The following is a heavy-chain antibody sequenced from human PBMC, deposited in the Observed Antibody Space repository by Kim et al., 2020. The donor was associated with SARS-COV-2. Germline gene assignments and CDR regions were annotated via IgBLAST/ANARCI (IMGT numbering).Heavy chain of an antibody. D-gene: IGHD2-2*02. CDR1: GGTFSSYA. CDR2: IIPIFGTA. CDR3: ARDESEYCSSTSCYTGDY. J-gene: IGHJ4*02. Sequence: SVKVSYKASGGTFSSYAISWVRQAPGQGLEWMGGIIPIFGTANYAQKFQGRVTITADESTSTAYMELSSLRSEDTAVYYCARDESEYCSSTSCYTGDYWGQGTLVTVSS. V-gene: IGHV1-69*13.